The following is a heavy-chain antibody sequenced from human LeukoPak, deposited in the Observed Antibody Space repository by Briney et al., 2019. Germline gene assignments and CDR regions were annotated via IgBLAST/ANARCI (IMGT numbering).Heavy chain of an antibody. CDR1: GFTVSSNY. J-gene: IGHJ4*02. V-gene: IGHV3-53*01. Sequence: GGSLRLSCAASGFTVSSNYMSWVRQAPGKGLEWVSVIYSGGSTYYTDSVKGRFTISRDNSKNTPYLQMNSLRAEDTAMYYCAISPNPYFFDYWGQGTLVTVSS. CDR2: IYSGGST. CDR3: AISPNPYFFDY.